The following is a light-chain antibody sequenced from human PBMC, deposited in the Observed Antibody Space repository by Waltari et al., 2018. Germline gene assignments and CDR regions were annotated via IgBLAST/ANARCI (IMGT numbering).Light chain of an antibody. CDR3: SSYTSSSTFNWV. Sequence: QSALTQPASVTGSPGPSITISCTGTSSDGGGYNYVSWYQQHPGKAPKLMIYDVSKRPSGVSNRFSGSKSGNTASLTISGLQAEDEADYYCSSYTSSSTFNWVFGGGTKLTVL. CDR2: DVS. J-gene: IGLJ3*02. CDR1: SSDGGGYNY. V-gene: IGLV2-14*01.